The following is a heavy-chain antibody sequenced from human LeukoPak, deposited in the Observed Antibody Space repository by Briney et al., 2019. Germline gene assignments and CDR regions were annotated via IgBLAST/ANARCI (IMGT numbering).Heavy chain of an antibody. Sequence: GASVKVSCKASGYTFTSYDINWVRQATGQGLEWMGWMNPNSGNTGYAQKFQGRVTMTRNTSISTAYMELSSLRSDDTAVYYCARDSVDMFCGFDYWGQGTLVTVSS. CDR2: MNPNSGNT. V-gene: IGHV1-8*01. CDR1: GYTFTSYD. D-gene: IGHD5/OR15-5a*01. J-gene: IGHJ4*02. CDR3: ARDSVDMFCGFDY.